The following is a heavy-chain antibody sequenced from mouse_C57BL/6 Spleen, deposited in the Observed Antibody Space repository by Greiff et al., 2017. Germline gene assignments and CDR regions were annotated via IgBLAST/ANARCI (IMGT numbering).Heavy chain of an antibody. V-gene: IGHV1-82*01. CDR2: IYPGDGDT. J-gene: IGHJ2*01. CDR1: GYAFSSSW. CDR3: ARGSDDY. Sequence: VQRVESGPELVKPGASVKISCKASGYAFSSSWMNWVKQRPGKGLEWIGRIYPGDGDTNYNGKFKGKATLTADKSSSTAYMQLSSLTSEDSAVYFCARGSDDYWGQGTTLTVSS.